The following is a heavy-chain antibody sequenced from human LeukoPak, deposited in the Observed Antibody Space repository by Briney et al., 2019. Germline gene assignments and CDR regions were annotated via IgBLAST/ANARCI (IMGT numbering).Heavy chain of an antibody. CDR3: AKEGESGYSGGFDY. CDR2: ISHDGSDK. V-gene: IGHV3-30*18. Sequence: PGRSLRLSCEASGFTSKKYGMHWVRQAPGKGLEWVAFISHDGSDKYYADSVKGRSTISSDNSKNTQFLQMNSLRVEDTAMYYCAKEGESGYSGGFDYWGQGTLVTVSS. D-gene: IGHD3-3*01. CDR1: GFTSKKYG. J-gene: IGHJ4*02.